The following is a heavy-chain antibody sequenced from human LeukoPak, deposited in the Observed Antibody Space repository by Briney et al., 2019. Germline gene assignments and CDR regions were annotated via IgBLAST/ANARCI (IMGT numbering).Heavy chain of an antibody. J-gene: IGHJ4*02. CDR2: ISRSSSII. D-gene: IGHD3-22*01. Sequence: PGGSLRLSCAASGFTFSSYDMNWVRQAPGKGLEWVSYISRSSSIIYYADSVKGRFTISGDNAKNSLYLQMNSLRGEDTAVYYCARDRYDSSHYYHYWGQGTLVTVSA. CDR1: GFTFSSYD. V-gene: IGHV3-48*01. CDR3: ARDRYDSSHYYHY.